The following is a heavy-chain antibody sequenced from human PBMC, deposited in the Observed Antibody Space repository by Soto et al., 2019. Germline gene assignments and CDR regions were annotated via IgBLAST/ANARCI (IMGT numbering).Heavy chain of an antibody. Sequence: QVQLVQSGAEVKKPGSSVKVSCKASGGTFSSYAISWVRQAPGQGLEWMGGIIPIFGTASYAQKFQGRVTITADESTSTAYMELSSLRSEDTAVYYCARAGGDYGDYPAHYYYYGMDVWGQGTTVTVSS. J-gene: IGHJ6*02. D-gene: IGHD4-17*01. CDR1: GGTFSSYA. CDR2: IIPIFGTA. CDR3: ARAGGDYGDYPAHYYYYGMDV. V-gene: IGHV1-69*01.